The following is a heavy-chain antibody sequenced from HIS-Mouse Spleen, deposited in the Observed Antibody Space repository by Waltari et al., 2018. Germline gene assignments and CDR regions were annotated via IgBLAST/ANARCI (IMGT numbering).Heavy chain of an antibody. Sequence: QLQLQESGPGLVKPSETPSLTCTVSGGSISSSTYYWCWIRQPPGKGLEWIGSIYYSGSTYYNPSLKSRVTISVDTSKNQFSLKLSSVTAADTAVYYCAREIPYSSSWYDWYFDLWGRGTLVTVSS. D-gene: IGHD6-13*01. CDR3: AREIPYSSSWYDWYFDL. V-gene: IGHV4-39*07. J-gene: IGHJ2*01. CDR1: GGSISSSTYY. CDR2: IYYSGST.